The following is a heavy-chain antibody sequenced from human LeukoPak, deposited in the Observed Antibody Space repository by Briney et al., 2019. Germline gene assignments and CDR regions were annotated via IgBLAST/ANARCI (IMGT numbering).Heavy chain of an antibody. D-gene: IGHD2-2*01. CDR3: ARVRGGVVVTPPYYYYGMDV. J-gene: IGHJ6*02. CDR2: LDPEDGET. Sequence: ASVKVSCKVSGHTLTDLSTHWVRQTPGGGLEWMGGLDPEDGETIYAQKFQGRVTMTEDTSTDTAYMELSSLRSDDTAVYYCARVRGGVVVTPPYYYYGMDVWGQGTTVTVSS. V-gene: IGHV1-24*01. CDR1: GHTLTDLS.